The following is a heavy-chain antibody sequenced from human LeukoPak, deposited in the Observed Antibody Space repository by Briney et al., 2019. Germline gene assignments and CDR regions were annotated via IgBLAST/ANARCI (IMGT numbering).Heavy chain of an antibody. Sequence: GASVKVSCKASGYTFTGYYMHWVRQAPGQGLEWMGWINPNTGVTNYAQKFQGRVTLTRDTSIITAYMELTRLRSDDTAMYYCARDRTTVTTGYYGMDVWGQGTLVTVSS. CDR1: GYTFTGYY. D-gene: IGHD4-17*01. CDR2: INPNTGVT. CDR3: ARDRTTVTTGYYGMDV. J-gene: IGHJ6*02. V-gene: IGHV1-2*02.